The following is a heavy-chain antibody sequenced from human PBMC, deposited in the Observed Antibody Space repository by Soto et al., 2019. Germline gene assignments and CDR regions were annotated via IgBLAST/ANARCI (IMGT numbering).Heavy chain of an antibody. CDR2: IIPIFGTA. CDR3: ARDLYSRTVTTATDY. CDR1: GGTFSSYA. J-gene: IGHJ4*02. Sequence: SVKVSCKASGGTFSSYAISWVRQAPGQGLEWMGGIIPIFGTANYAQKFQGRVTITADKSTSTAYMELSSLRSEDTAVYYCARDLYSRTVTTATDYWGQGTLVTVSS. V-gene: IGHV1-69*06. D-gene: IGHD4-17*01.